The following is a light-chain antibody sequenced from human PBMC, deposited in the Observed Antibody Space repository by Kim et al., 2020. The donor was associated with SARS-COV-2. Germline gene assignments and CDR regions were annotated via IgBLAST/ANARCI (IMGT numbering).Light chain of an antibody. J-gene: IGLJ2*01. CDR3: QVWDSITVV. V-gene: IGLV3-9*01. Sequence: SYELTQPPSVSVSLGQTASITCCGDNIGSKPAYWYQQKPGQSPVLVIYRDTNRPSEIPERFSGSNSGNTATLTISRTQAADEADYYCQVWDSITVVFGGG. CDR2: RDT. CDR1: NIGSKP.